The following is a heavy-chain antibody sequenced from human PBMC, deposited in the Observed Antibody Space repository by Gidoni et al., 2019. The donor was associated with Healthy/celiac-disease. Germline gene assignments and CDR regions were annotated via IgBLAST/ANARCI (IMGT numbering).Heavy chain of an antibody. J-gene: IGHJ4*02. CDR1: GFTFCRYA. Sequence: QVQLVESGGGVVQPGQPLRLSCAASGFTFCRYAMHWVRQAPGKGLEWVAVISYDGSNKYYADSVKGRFTISRDNSKNPLYLQMNSLRAEDTAVYYCARVGCSSTSCRRGYFGYWGQGTLVTVSS. V-gene: IGHV3-30-3*01. CDR3: ARVGCSSTSCRRGYFGY. CDR2: ISYDGSNK. D-gene: IGHD2-2*01.